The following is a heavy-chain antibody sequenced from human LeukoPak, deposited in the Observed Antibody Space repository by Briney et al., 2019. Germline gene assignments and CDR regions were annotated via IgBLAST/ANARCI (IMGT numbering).Heavy chain of an antibody. D-gene: IGHD3-10*01. CDR2: IIPIFGTA. CDR3: ARLGLHYGSGSYSGNY. J-gene: IGHJ4*02. CDR1: GGTFSSYA. V-gene: IGHV1-69*13. Sequence: ASVKVSCKASGGTFSSYAISWVRQAPGQGLEWMGGIIPIFGTANYAQKFQGRVTITADESTSTAYMELSSLRSEDTAVYYCARLGLHYGSGSYSGNYWGQGTLVTVSS.